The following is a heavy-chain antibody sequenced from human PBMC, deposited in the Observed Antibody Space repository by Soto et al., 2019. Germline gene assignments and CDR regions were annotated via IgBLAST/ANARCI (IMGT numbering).Heavy chain of an antibody. Sequence: GGSLRLSCAASGFTFSSYAMHWVRQAPGKGLEWVAVISYDGSNKYYADSVKGRFTISRDNSKNTLYLQMNSLRAEDTAVYYCARDRRGYGDYVEGYFDYWGQGTLVTVSS. CDR2: ISYDGSNK. V-gene: IGHV3-30-3*01. CDR3: ARDRRGYGDYVEGYFDY. J-gene: IGHJ4*02. D-gene: IGHD4-17*01. CDR1: GFTFSSYA.